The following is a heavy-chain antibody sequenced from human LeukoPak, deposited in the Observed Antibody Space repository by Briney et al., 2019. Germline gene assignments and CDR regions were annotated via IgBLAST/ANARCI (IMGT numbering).Heavy chain of an antibody. CDR3: ARVATPGYSYGYSWFDP. D-gene: IGHD5-18*01. CDR2: INPSGGST. CDR1: GYTFTSYY. J-gene: IGHJ5*02. V-gene: IGHV1-46*01. Sequence: GASVKVSCKASGYTFTSYYMHWVRQAPGQGLEWMGIINPSGGSTSYAQKFQGRVTMTRDTSTSTVYMELSSLRSEDTAVYYCARVATPGYSYGYSWFDPWGQGTLVTVSS.